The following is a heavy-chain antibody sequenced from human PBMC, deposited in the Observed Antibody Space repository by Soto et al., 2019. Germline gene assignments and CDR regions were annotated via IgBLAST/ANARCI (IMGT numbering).Heavy chain of an antibody. D-gene: IGHD6-25*01. V-gene: IGHV4-30-4*01. J-gene: IGHJ5*02. CDR3: ARERPDGARLDP. Sequence: QVQLQESGPGLVKPSQTLSLTCTVSGGSISSGDYYWSWIRQPPGKGLEWIGYIYYSGSTHYNPYLKSRVTIPVDTSKNQFSLKLSSVTAADTAVYYCARERPDGARLDPWGQGTLVTVSS. CDR1: GGSISSGDYY. CDR2: IYYSGST.